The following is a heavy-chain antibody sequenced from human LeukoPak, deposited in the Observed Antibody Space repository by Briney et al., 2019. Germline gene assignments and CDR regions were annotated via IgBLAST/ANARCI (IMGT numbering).Heavy chain of an antibody. J-gene: IGHJ4*02. D-gene: IGHD3-22*01. CDR2: IYSGGST. CDR3: ARGGYYLGLLDY. Sequence: GGSLRLSCAACGFTVSSNYMSWVRQAPGKGLEWVSVIYSGGSTYYADSVKGRFTISRDNSKNTLYLQMNSLRAEDTAVYYCARGGYYLGLLDYWGQGTLVTVSS. CDR1: GFTVSSNY. V-gene: IGHV3-66*02.